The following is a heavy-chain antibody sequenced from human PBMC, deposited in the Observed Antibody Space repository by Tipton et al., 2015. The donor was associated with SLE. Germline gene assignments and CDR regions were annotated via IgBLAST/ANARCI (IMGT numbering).Heavy chain of an antibody. CDR1: GGSISSSSYY. CDR2: IYYSGST. Sequence: TLSLTCTVSGGSISSSSYYWGWIRQPPGKVLEWIGSIYYSGSTYYNPSLKSRVTISVDTSKNQFSLKLSSVTAADTAVYYCARGMGQWLVTGGYYYYMDVWGKGTTVTVSS. V-gene: IGHV4-39*07. CDR3: ARGMGQWLVTGGYYYYMDV. D-gene: IGHD6-19*01. J-gene: IGHJ6*03.